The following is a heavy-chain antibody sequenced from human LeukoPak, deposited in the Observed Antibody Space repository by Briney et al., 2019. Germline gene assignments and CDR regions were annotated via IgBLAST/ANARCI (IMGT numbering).Heavy chain of an antibody. CDR2: INSDGSDT. V-gene: IGHV3-74*01. CDR1: GFTFSSYA. J-gene: IGHJ5*02. D-gene: IGHD1-26*01. CDR3: ARDRPFSGSYLGFDP. Sequence: GGSLRLSCAASGFTFSSYAMSWVRQAPGNGLEGVSRINSDGSDTTYADSVKGRFTISRDNAKNMLYLQMSSLTAEDTAVYYCARDRPFSGSYLGFDPWGQGTLVTVSS.